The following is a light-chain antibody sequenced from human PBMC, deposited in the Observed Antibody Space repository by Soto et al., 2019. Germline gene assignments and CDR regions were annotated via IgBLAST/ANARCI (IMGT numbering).Light chain of an antibody. CDR2: AES. CDR3: QQYYSYPRT. Sequence: AIRMTQSPSSLSAPTGDRVTITCRASQGISIYLAWYKQKPGKAPKLLIYAESTLQSGVPSRFSGSGSGTDFTLTISCLQSEDFATYYCQQYYSYPRTFGQGTKVEIK. CDR1: QGISIY. J-gene: IGKJ1*01. V-gene: IGKV1-8*01.